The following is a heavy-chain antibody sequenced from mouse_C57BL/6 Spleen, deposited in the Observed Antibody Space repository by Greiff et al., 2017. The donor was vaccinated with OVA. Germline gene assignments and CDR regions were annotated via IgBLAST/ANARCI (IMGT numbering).Heavy chain of an antibody. CDR2: IWSGGNT. CDR1: GFSLTSYG. J-gene: IGHJ4*01. CDR3: ARYSGYAMDY. V-gene: IGHV2-2*01. Sequence: VQRVESGPGLVQPSQSLSFTCTVSGFSLTSYGVHWVRQSPGKGLEWLGVIWSGGNTDYNAAFISRLSISKDNSKSQVFFKMNSLQADDTAIYYCARYSGYAMDYWGQGTSVTVAS.